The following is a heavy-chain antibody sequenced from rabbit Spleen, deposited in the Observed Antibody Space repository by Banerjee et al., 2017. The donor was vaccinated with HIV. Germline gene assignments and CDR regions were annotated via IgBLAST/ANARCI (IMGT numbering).Heavy chain of an antibody. J-gene: IGHJ4*01. CDR1: GFDFSSYY. CDR2: IDPIFDGT. V-gene: IGHV1S7*01. Sequence: QLKETGGGLVQPGGSLTLSCKASGFDFSSYYMSWVRQAPGKGLEWIGYIDPIFDGTYYASWVNGRFTISSHNAQNTLYLQLNSLTAADTATYFCAREGYVASVGYVHVTDGGLWGPGTLVTVS. D-gene: IGHD6-1*01. CDR3: AREGYVASVGYVHVTDGGL.